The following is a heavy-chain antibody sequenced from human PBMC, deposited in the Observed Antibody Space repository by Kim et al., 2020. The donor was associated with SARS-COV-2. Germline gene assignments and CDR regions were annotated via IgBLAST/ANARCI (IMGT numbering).Heavy chain of an antibody. CDR2: ST. V-gene: IGHV4-34*01. J-gene: IGHJ3*02. Sequence: STNYNPSLKSRVTISVDTSKNQFSLKLSSVTAADTAVYYCARATPYAFDIWGQGTMVTVSS. D-gene: IGHD2-15*01. CDR3: ARATPYAFDI.